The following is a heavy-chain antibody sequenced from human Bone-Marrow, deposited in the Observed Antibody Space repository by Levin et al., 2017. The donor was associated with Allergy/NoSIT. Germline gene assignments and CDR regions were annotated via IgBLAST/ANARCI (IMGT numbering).Heavy chain of an antibody. J-gene: IGHJ4*02. D-gene: IGHD3/OR15-3a*01. Sequence: PGGSLRLSCAASGFNFDDYAMHWVRQAPGKGLEWVSGISWNSDDIAYADSVKGRFTISRDNAKNSLYLQINSLRAEDTALYYCAKDRYFLTGYQGRIDYWGQGTLVTVSS. V-gene: IGHV3-9*01. CDR3: AKDRYFLTGYQGRIDY. CDR2: ISWNSDDI. CDR1: GFNFDDYA.